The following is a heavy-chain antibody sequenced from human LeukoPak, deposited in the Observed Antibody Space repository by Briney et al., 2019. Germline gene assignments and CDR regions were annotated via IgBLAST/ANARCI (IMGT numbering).Heavy chain of an antibody. D-gene: IGHD3-22*01. Sequence: SETLSLTCTVSGGSISSSPYYWGWIRQPPGKGLEWIGSIYYSGSTYYNPSLKSRVTISVDTSKSHFSLKLSSVTAADTAVYYCARDEAEGGSYYYDSSGYYTPPFDYWGQGTLVTVSS. CDR1: GGSISSSPYY. J-gene: IGHJ4*02. CDR2: IYYSGST. CDR3: ARDEAEGGSYYYDSSGYYTPPFDY. V-gene: IGHV4-39*02.